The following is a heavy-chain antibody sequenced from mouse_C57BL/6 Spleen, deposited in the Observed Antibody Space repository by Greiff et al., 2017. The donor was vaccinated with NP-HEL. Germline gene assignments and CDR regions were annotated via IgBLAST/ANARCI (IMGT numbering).Heavy chain of an antibody. Sequence: VQLQQPGAELVKPGASVKLSCKASGYTFTSYWMHWVKQRPGQGLEWIGMIHPNSGSTNYNEKFKSKATLTVDKSSSTAYMQLSSLTFEDSAVYYCARSHGSSYGGFAYWGQGTLVTVSA. CDR2: IHPNSGST. V-gene: IGHV1-64*01. J-gene: IGHJ3*01. D-gene: IGHD1-1*01. CDR3: ARSHGSSYGGFAY. CDR1: GYTFTSYW.